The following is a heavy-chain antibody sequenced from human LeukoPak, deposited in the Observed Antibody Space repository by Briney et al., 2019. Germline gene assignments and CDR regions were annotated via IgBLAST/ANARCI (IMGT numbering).Heavy chain of an antibody. J-gene: IGHJ5*02. CDR3: ARDRLGGATYNWFDP. Sequence: ASVKVSCKASGYTFTGYYMHWVRQAPGQGLEWMGRINPNSGGTNYAQKFQGRVTMTGDTPISTAYMELSRLRSDDTAVYYCARDRLGGATYNWFDPWGQGTLVTVSS. CDR2: INPNSGGT. V-gene: IGHV1-2*06. D-gene: IGHD1-26*01. CDR1: GYTFTGYY.